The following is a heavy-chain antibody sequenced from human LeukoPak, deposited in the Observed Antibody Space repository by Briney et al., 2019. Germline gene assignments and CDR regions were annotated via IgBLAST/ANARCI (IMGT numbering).Heavy chain of an antibody. CDR1: GGSINNYY. Sequence: ETLSLTCTVSGGSINNYYWSWIRQPAGKGLERIGRIYTRGSTNYNPSLKSRVTMSVDTSKNQSSLKLSSVTAADTAVYYCARGRYCSADICSGGDAFDIWGQGTMVSVSS. CDR3: ARGRYCSADICSGGDAFDI. CDR2: IYTRGST. J-gene: IGHJ3*02. D-gene: IGHD2-15*01. V-gene: IGHV4-4*07.